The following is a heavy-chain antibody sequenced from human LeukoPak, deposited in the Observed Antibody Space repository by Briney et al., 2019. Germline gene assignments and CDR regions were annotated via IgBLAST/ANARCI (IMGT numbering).Heavy chain of an antibody. J-gene: IGHJ4*02. D-gene: IGHD6-19*01. CDR1: GFTFSNYW. CDR2: IHSDGSTT. Sequence: PGGSLRLSCAASGFTFSNYWMHWVRQAPGKGLVWVSRIHSDGSTTIYADSVKGRFTISRGNAKNTLYLQMNSLRAEDTAVYYCARATTPSLVVAGNYWGQGTLVTVSS. CDR3: ARATTPSLVVAGNY. V-gene: IGHV3-74*01.